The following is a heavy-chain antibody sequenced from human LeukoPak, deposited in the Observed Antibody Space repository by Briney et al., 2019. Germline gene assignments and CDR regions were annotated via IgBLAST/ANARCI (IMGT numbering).Heavy chain of an antibody. CDR1: GFTVSSNY. D-gene: IGHD3-3*01. CDR2: IFPTGST. CDR3: ARSSTIFGHFDY. J-gene: IGHJ4*02. Sequence: GSLRLSCAASGFTVSSNYMSWVRQPPGKGLEWIGEIFPTGSTSYNPSLKSRVTISVDTSRNQFSLKLSSVTAPDTAVYYCARSSTIFGHFDYWGQGTLVVVSS. V-gene: IGHV4-34*12.